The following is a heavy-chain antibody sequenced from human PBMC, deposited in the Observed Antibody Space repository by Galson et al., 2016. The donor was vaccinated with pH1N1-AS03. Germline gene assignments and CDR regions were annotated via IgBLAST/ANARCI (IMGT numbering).Heavy chain of an antibody. CDR2: VHYSGTT. Sequence: LSLTCAVSGGSMTSPDWWTWVRQPPGKGLEWIGEVHYSGTTSYNPSLNSRATMSIDKSNNQFSLNLGSVTAADTAVYFCASAGYHTPGYHSWGQGALVTVSS. CDR1: GGSMTSPDW. J-gene: IGHJ4*02. V-gene: IGHV4-4*01. CDR3: ASAGYHTPGYHS. D-gene: IGHD3-16*02.